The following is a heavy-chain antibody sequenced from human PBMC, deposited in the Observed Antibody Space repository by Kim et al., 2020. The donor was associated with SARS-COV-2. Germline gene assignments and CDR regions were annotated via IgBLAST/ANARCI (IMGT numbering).Heavy chain of an antibody. Sequence: ASVKVSCKASGYTFTSYGISWVRQAPGQGLEWMGWISAYNGNTNYAPKLQGRVTMTTDTSTSTAYMELRSLRSDDTAVYYCARDWSYPQPYGMDVWGQGTTVTVSS. CDR3: ARDWSYPQPYGMDV. CDR1: GYTFTSYG. D-gene: IGHD1-26*01. CDR2: ISAYNGNT. V-gene: IGHV1-18*01. J-gene: IGHJ6*02.